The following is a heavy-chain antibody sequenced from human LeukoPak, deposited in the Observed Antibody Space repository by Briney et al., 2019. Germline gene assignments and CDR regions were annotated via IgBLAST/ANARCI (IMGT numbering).Heavy chain of an antibody. V-gene: IGHV4-59*12. CDR1: GGSISSYY. CDR3: ARASSYDSVTRYDPAWFGP. D-gene: IGHD3-22*01. Sequence: PSETLSLTCTVSGGSISSYYWSWIRQPPGKGLEWIGYIYYSGSTNYNPSLKSRVTISVDTSKKQFSLKVTSVTAADTAVYYCARASSYDSVTRYDPAWFGPWGQGTLVTVSS. J-gene: IGHJ5*02. CDR2: IYYSGST.